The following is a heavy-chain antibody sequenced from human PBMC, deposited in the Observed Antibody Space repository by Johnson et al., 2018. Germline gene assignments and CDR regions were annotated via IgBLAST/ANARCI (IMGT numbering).Heavy chain of an antibody. CDR3: ARDKNWSDEGAFDI. CDR2: IWYDGSNK. CDR1: GFTFSSYG. V-gene: IGHV3-33*01. Sequence: QVQLVESGGGVVQPGRSLRLSCAASGFTFSSYGMHWVRQAPGKGLEWVAVIWYDGSNKYYADSVKGRFTISRDKSKNRRYLQMNSLRAEATAVYYCARDKNWSDEGAFDIWGQGTMVTVSS. D-gene: IGHD1-1*01. J-gene: IGHJ3*02.